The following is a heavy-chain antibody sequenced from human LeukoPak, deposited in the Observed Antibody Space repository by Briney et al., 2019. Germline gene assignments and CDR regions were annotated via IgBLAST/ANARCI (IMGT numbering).Heavy chain of an antibody. V-gene: IGHV4-4*08. CDR3: ARDPPNYYDSSGYHRADAFDI. CDR2: IAASGTT. Sequence: SETLSLTCSVSGGSIESYCWSWIRRPPGKGLEFIGCIAASGTTKHNPSLKSRVTLSMDTSKNQFSLKLRSVTAADTAVYYCARDPPNYYDSSGYHRADAFDIWGQGTMVTVSS. D-gene: IGHD3-22*01. J-gene: IGHJ3*02. CDR1: GGSIESYC.